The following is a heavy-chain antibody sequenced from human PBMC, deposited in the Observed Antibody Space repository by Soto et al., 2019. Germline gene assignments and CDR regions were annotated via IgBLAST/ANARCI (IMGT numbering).Heavy chain of an antibody. CDR3: ARGGEVGPTHYYGMDV. V-gene: IGHV4-59*01. D-gene: IGHD1-26*01. CDR1: GGSLSSYY. J-gene: IGHJ6*02. CDR2: IYYSGST. Sequence: QVQLQESGPGLVKPSETLSLTCTVSGGSLSSYYWSWIRQPPGKGLEWIGYIYYSGSTNYNPSLKSRVTISLATTKNXCSLKLSSVTAADTAVYYCARGGEVGPTHYYGMDVWGQGTTVTVSS.